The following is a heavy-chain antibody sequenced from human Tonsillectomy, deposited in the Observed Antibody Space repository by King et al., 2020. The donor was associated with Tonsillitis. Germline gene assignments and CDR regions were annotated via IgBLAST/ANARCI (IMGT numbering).Heavy chain of an antibody. D-gene: IGHD3-16*02. J-gene: IGHJ5*02. CDR1: GYTLTELS. V-gene: IGHV1-24*01. Sequence: QLVQSGAEVKKPGASVKVSCKVSGYTLTELSIHLVRQAPGKGLEWMGGFDPEDTKIIYAQKFQGRATKTEETSTDTAYIELSSLRSEDTAMYYCAIYRAASGFDPWGQGTLVTVSS. CDR3: AIYRAASGFDP. CDR2: FDPEDTKI.